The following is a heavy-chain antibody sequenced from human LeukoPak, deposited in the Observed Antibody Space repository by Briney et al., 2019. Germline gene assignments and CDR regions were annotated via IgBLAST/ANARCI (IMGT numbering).Heavy chain of an antibody. CDR2: MNPNSGNT. CDR3: ARVEWELLYYYGMDV. Sequence: ASVKVSCKASGYTFTSYDINWVRQATGQGLEWMGWMNPNSGNTGYAQKFQGRVTMTRNTSISTAYMERSSLRSEDTAVYYCARVEWELLYYYGMDVWGQGTTVTVSS. V-gene: IGHV1-8*01. D-gene: IGHD1-26*01. CDR1: GYTFTSYD. J-gene: IGHJ6*02.